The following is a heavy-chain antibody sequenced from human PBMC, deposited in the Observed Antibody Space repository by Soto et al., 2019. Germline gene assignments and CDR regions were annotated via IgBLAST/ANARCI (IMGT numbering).Heavy chain of an antibody. CDR3: EKRRFLYTRGRNYGMDV. CDR2: IGGSGVST. Sequence: RGSLRLSCAASGFTFSSYAMSWVRQAPGKGLEWVSGIGGSGVSTYYADSVKGRFIISRDNSKTTLYLQMNSMRAEDTAVYYCEKRRFLYTRGRNYGMDVWCQGITVSVS. J-gene: IGHJ6*02. CDR1: GFTFSSYA. D-gene: IGHD6-19*01. V-gene: IGHV3-23*01.